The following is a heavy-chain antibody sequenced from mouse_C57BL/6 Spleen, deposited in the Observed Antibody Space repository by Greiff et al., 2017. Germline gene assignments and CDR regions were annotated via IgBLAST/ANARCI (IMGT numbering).Heavy chain of an antibody. CDR3: AQRGGYYGSTPCAMDY. J-gene: IGHJ4*01. CDR1: GYTFTGYW. V-gene: IGHV1-9*01. D-gene: IGHD1-1*01. CDR2: ILPGSGST. Sequence: VQLQQSGAELMKPGASVKLSCKATGYTFTGYWIEWVKQRPGHGLEWIGEILPGSGSTNYNEKFKGKATFTADTSSNTAYMQLSSLTTEDSAIYYCAQRGGYYGSTPCAMDYWGQGTSVTVSS.